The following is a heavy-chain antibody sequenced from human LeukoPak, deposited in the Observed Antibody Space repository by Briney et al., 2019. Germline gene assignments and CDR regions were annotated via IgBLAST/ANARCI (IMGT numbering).Heavy chain of an antibody. CDR1: GYTFTGYY. D-gene: IGHD2/OR15-2a*01. Sequence: ASVKVSCKASGYTFTGYYMHWVRQAPGQGLEWMGWINPNSGGTDYAQKFQGRVTMTWDTPIRTAYMELSRLKSDDTSLYYCAGDGGLSNYAMDVWGQGTTVTVSS. CDR2: INPNSGGT. V-gene: IGHV1-2*02. J-gene: IGHJ6*02. CDR3: AGDGGLSNYAMDV.